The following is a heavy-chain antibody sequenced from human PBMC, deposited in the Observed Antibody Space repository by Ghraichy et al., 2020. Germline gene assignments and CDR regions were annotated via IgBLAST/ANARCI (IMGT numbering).Heavy chain of an antibody. V-gene: IGHV3-15*01. CDR2: IKSKTDGGTT. Sequence: GESLNISCAASGFTFSNAWMSWVRQAPGKGLEWVGRIKSKTDGGTTDYAAPVKGRFTISRDDSKNTLYLQMNSLKTEDTAVYYCTTGAGSDCSSTSCHRGYYYYMDVWGKETTVTVSS. CDR1: GFTFSNAW. D-gene: IGHD2-2*01. J-gene: IGHJ6*03. CDR3: TTGAGSDCSSTSCHRGYYYYMDV.